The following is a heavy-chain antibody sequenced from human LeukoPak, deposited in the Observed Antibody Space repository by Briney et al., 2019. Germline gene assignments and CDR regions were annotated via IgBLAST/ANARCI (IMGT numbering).Heavy chain of an antibody. J-gene: IGHJ6*02. CDR3: TSGYCSGGSCYPAYYYYYGMDV. D-gene: IGHD2-15*01. CDR1: GGSFSGYY. V-gene: IGHV4-34*01. CDR2: INHSGST. Sequence: PSETLSLTCAVYGGSFSGYYWSWIRQPPGKGLEWIGEINHSGSTNYNPSLKSRGTISVDTPKNQFFLKLSSVTAADTAVYYCTSGYCSGGSCYPAYYYYYGMDVWGQGTTVTVSS.